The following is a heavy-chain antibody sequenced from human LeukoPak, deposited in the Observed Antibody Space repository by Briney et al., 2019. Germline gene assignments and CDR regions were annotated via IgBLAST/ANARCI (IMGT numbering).Heavy chain of an antibody. CDR3: AGVGYYYDSSTYSDGFDM. CDR2: ISSSSTYI. CDR1: GFTLRSYS. Sequence: GGSLRLSCAASGFTLRSYSMNWVRQAPGKGLEWVSSISSSSTYIYYADSVEGRFTISRDNAKNSLYLQMNSLRAEDTAVYYCAGVGYYYDSSTYSDGFDMWGQGTMVTVSS. V-gene: IGHV3-21*01. J-gene: IGHJ3*02. D-gene: IGHD3-22*01.